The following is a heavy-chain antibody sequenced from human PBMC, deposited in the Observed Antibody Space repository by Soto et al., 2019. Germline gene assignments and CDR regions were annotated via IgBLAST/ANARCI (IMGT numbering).Heavy chain of an antibody. J-gene: IGHJ4*02. Sequence: QITLKESGPTLVKPTQTLTLTCTFSGFSLSTTGVGVGWIRQPPGKALEWLALIYWDDDTRSSPSLKSRLTISKDTSKNQVVLTMTNMDPVDTATYYCEHFNYGEPFDYWGQGTLVTVS. CDR3: EHFNYGEPFDY. D-gene: IGHD4-17*01. V-gene: IGHV2-5*02. CDR2: IYWDDDT. CDR1: GFSLSTTGVG.